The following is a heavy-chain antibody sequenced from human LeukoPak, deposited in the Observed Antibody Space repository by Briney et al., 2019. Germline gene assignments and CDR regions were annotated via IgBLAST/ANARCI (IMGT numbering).Heavy chain of an antibody. Sequence: PGGSLRPSCAASGFTFSSYEMNWVRQAPGKGLEWVSYISSSGSTIYYADSVKGRFTISRDNAKNSLYLQMNSLRAEDTAVYYCAKLGITMIGGVWGKGTTVTISS. CDR2: ISSSGSTI. V-gene: IGHV3-48*03. J-gene: IGHJ6*04. CDR3: AKLGITMIGGV. CDR1: GFTFSSYE. D-gene: IGHD3-10*02.